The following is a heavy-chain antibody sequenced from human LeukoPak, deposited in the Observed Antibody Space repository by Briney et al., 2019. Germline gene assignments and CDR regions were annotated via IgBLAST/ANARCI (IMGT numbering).Heavy chain of an antibody. CDR1: GYTLTSYG. CDR3: ARVLFVDTALNYFDY. J-gene: IGHJ4*02. Sequence: ASVKVSCKASGYTLTSYGISWVRQAPGQGLEWMGWISAYNGNTNYAQKLQGRVTMTTDTSTSTAYMELRSLRSDDTAVYYCARVLFVDTALNYFDYWGQGTLVTVSS. D-gene: IGHD5-18*01. V-gene: IGHV1-18*04. CDR2: ISAYNGNT.